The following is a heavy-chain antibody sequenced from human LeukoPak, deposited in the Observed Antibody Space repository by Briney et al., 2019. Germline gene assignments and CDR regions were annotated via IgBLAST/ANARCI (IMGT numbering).Heavy chain of an antibody. CDR3: ARGVLMVYVDNWFDP. CDR2: INPNSGGT. D-gene: IGHD2-8*01. V-gene: IGHV1-2*02. CDR1: GYTFTGYY. J-gene: IGHJ5*02. Sequence: VSVKVSCKASGYTFTGYYMHWVRQAPGQGLEWMGWINPNSGGTNYAQKFQGRVTMTRDTSISTAYMELSRLRSEDTAVYYCARGVLMVYVDNWFDPWGQGTLVTVSS.